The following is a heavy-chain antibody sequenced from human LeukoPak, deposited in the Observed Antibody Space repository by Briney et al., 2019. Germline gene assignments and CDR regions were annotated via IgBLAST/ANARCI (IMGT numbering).Heavy chain of an antibody. CDR1: GFTFTNYA. D-gene: IGHD5-18*01. J-gene: IGHJ6*03. CDR2: ISGNGIST. V-gene: IGHV3-23*01. Sequence: GGSLRLSCAASGFTFTNYAMSWVRQAPGKGLEWVSGISGNGISTYYADSVKGRFTISRDNAKDSLYLQMNSLRAEDSAVYYCARVPSGYTLGYSFYYYYMDVWGKWTTVTVSS. CDR3: ARVPSGYTLGYSFYYYYMDV.